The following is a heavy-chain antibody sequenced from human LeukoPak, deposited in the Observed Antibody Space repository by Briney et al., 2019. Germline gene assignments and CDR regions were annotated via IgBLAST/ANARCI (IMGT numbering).Heavy chain of an antibody. CDR3: ARSYCSSTSCYYYYGMDV. Sequence: PSETLSLTCTVSGGSISSYYWSWIRQPAGKGLEWIGRIYTSGSTNYNPSLKSRVTMSVDTSKNQFSLKLSSVTAADTAVCYCARSYCSSTSCYYYYGMDVWGQGTTVTVSS. CDR1: GGSISSYY. J-gene: IGHJ6*02. V-gene: IGHV4-4*07. CDR2: IYTSGST. D-gene: IGHD2-2*01.